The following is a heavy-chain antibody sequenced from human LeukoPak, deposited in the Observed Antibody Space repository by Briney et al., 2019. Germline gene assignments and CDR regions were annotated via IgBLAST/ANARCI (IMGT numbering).Heavy chain of an antibody. CDR1: GASIGRNY. Sequence: PSETLSLTCTVSGASIGRNYWSWIRQPAGKGLEWIGRIYISGISNYNPSLKSRVTMSIDKSNNHFSLKPSSVTAADTAVYYCARVPDCSGGGGNCYSSWFDPWGQGTLVTVSS. J-gene: IGHJ5*02. V-gene: IGHV4-4*07. CDR2: IYISGIS. D-gene: IGHD2-15*01. CDR3: ARVPDCSGGGGNCYSSWFDP.